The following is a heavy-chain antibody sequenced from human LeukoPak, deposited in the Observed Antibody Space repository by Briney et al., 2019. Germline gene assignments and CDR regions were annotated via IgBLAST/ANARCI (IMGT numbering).Heavy chain of an antibody. J-gene: IGHJ4*02. CDR1: GGSISSGGYY. CDR3: ARVNYGSATKEDY. CDR2: IYYSGSA. D-gene: IGHD3-10*01. Sequence: SETLSLTCTVSGGSISSGGYYWRWIRQHPGKGLEWIGYIYYSGSAYYNPSLKSRVTISVDTSENQFSLKLSSVTAADTAVYYCARVNYGSATKEDYWGQGTLVTVSS. V-gene: IGHV4-31*03.